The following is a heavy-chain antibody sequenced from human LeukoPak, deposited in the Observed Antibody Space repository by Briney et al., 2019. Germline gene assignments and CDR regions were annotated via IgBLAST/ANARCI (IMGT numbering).Heavy chain of an antibody. V-gene: IGHV3-30*18. J-gene: IGHJ6*02. CDR2: TSYDGTNK. CDR3: AKGYYDSTTNYYYYGMDV. Sequence: PGGSLRLSCAASGFPFSSYGMHWVRQAPGKGLEWVAVTSYDGTNKYYADSVKGRFTISRDNSKNTLYLQMNSLRAEDTAVYYCAKGYYDSTTNYYYYGMDVWGQGTAVTVFS. CDR1: GFPFSSYG. D-gene: IGHD2/OR15-2a*01.